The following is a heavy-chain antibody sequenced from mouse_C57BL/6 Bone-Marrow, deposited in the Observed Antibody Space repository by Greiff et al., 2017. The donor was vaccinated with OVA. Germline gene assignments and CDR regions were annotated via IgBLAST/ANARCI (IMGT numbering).Heavy chain of an antibody. CDR2: IDPENGDT. CDR1: GFNIKDDY. D-gene: IGHD1-1*01. Sequence: EVQLKESGAELVRPGASVKLSCTASGFNIKDDYMHWVKQRPEQGLEWIGWIDPENGDTEYASKFQGKATITADTSSNTAYLQLSSLTSEDTAVYYCTTSGTVVANYAMDYWGQGTSVTVSS. J-gene: IGHJ4*01. V-gene: IGHV14-4*01. CDR3: TTSGTVVANYAMDY.